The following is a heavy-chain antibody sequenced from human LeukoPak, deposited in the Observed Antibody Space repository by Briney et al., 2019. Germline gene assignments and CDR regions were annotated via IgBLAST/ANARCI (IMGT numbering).Heavy chain of an antibody. J-gene: IGHJ5*02. CDR2: INHSGST. CDR3: ARRGSTVTLLGHRRFDP. D-gene: IGHD4-17*01. V-gene: IGHV4-34*01. Sequence: PSETLSLTCAVYGGSFSGYYWSWIRQPPGKGLEWIGEINHSGSTNYNPSLKSRVTISVDTSKNQFSLKLSSVTAADTAVYYCARRGSTVTLLGHRRFDPWGQGTLVTVSS. CDR1: GGSFSGYY.